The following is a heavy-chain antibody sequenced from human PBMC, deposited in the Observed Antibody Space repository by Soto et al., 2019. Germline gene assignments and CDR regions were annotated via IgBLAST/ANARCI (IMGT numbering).Heavy chain of an antibody. J-gene: IGHJ5*02. CDR3: AREGGNLNWFDP. Sequence: GGSLRLSCAASGFTFSSYGMHWVRQAPGKGLEWVAVISYDGSTIYYADSVKGRFTISRDNAKNSLYLQMNSLRDEDTAVYYCAREGGNLNWFDPWGQGTLVTVSS. V-gene: IGHV3-30*03. CDR2: ISYDGSTI. CDR1: GFTFSSYG. D-gene: IGHD1-26*01.